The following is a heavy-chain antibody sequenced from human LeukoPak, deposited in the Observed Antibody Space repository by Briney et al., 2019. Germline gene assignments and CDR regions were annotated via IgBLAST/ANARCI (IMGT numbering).Heavy chain of an antibody. CDR2: IYYSGST. CDR1: GGSSSGYY. Sequence: SETLSLTCAVYGGSSSGYYWSWIRQPPGKGLEWIGNIYYSGSTYYTPSLKSRVIISIGTSKNQFSLKLSSVTAADTAVYYCARGYYDFWSGYYTANWFDPWGQGTLVTVSS. V-gene: IGHV4-34*01. CDR3: ARGYYDFWSGYYTANWFDP. D-gene: IGHD3-3*01. J-gene: IGHJ5*02.